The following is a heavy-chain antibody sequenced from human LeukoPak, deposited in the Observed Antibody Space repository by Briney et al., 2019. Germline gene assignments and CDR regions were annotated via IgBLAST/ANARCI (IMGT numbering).Heavy chain of an antibody. J-gene: IGHJ6*03. CDR3: ARDVEYSGYDGIYQRYYYYYMDV. D-gene: IGHD5-12*01. V-gene: IGHV1-69*05. Sequence: SVKVSCKASGGTFSSYAISWVRQAPGQGLEWMGGIIPIFGTANYAQKFQGRVTMTRDTSISTAYMELSRLRSDDTAVYYCARDVEYSGYDGIYQRYYYYYMDVWGKGTTVTVSS. CDR2: IIPIFGTA. CDR1: GGTFSSYA.